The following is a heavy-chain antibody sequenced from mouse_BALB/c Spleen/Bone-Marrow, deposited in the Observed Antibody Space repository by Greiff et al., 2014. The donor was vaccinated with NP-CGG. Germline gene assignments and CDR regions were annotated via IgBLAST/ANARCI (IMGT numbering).Heavy chain of an antibody. Sequence: VQLKESGGGLVKSGGSLKLSCAASGFTFNSYGMSWVRQTPEKRLEWVATISGGGSYTFYSDSVKGRFTISRDNAKNNLYLQLSSLRSEDTALYYCARHAFYDQTEVSFVNWGRGTLVTVSA. CDR2: ISGGGSYT. CDR3: ARHAFYDQTEVSFVN. V-gene: IGHV5-9-2*01. D-gene: IGHD2-3*01. CDR1: GFTFNSYG. J-gene: IGHJ3*01.